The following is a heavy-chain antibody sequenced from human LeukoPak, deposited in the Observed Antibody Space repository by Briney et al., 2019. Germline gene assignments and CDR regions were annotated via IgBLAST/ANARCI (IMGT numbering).Heavy chain of an antibody. V-gene: IGHV4-4*09. J-gene: IGHJ5*02. CDR3: ARKIQGWFDT. Sequence: SETLSLTCTFSGASGSAFYWSWLRQTPGKGPEWIGYIYTRGITNYNPSLKSRVTISTDTSKNRFSLKLTSVTAADTAVYYCARKIQGWFDTWGQGVLVTVSS. CDR1: GASGSAFY. CDR2: IYTRGIT.